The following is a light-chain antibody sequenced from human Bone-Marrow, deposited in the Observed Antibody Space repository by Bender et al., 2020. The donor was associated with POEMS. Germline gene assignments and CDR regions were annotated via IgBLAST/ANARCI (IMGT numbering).Light chain of an antibody. J-gene: IGLJ2*01. V-gene: IGLV3-21*02. CDR1: NIISKS. CDR3: QVWDINRGRLV. Sequence: SYELTQPPSVSVAPGQTARITCGGDNIISKSVHWYQQRPGQAPVLVLFDDSDRPSAIPERFSGSYSANTATLTISGVEAEDEADYYCQVWDINRGRLVFGGGTKLSVL. CDR2: DDS.